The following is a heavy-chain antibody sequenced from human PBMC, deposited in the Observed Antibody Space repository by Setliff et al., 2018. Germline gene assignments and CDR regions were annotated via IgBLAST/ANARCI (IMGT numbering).Heavy chain of an antibody. V-gene: IGHV1-8*01. CDR2: VSPIDDGKP. CDR1: GYSFTSYD. J-gene: IGHJ3*02. D-gene: IGHD6-19*01. CDR3: ARRPIALDGYRKGAFDI. Sequence: ASVKVSCKASGYSFTSYDFNWVRLAAGQGLEWMGWVSPIDDGKPGYAQNFRVRVTMTTDMPTSTVYMELRTLRSDATAVYFCARRPIALDGYRKGAFDIWGQGTMVTVSS.